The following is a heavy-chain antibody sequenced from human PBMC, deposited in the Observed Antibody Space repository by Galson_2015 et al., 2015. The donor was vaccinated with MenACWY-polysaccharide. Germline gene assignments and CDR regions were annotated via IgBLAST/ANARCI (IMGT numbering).Heavy chain of an antibody. CDR1: GFTFSNYW. CDR2: IKKDGSEK. V-gene: IGHV3-7*01. J-gene: IGHJ6*02. Sequence: SLRLSCAASGFTFSNYWMTWVRQAPGKGLEWVANIKKDGSEKYYVDSVKGRFTISRDNPLYLQMNSLRAEDTAVYFCARGHYGMDVWGQGTTVTVSS. CDR3: ARGHYGMDV.